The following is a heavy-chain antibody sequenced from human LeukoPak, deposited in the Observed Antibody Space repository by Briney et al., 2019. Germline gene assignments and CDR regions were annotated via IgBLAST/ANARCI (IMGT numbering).Heavy chain of an antibody. D-gene: IGHD3-10*01. CDR1: GGSFSGYY. CDR3: ARVSGGGLLQA. CDR2: INHSGST. Sequence: SETLSLTCAVYGGSFSGYYWSWIRQPPGKGLEWIGEINHSGSTNYNPSLKSRVTISVDTSKNQFSLKLSSVTAADTAVYYCARVSGGGLLQAWGQGTLVTVSS. J-gene: IGHJ5*02. V-gene: IGHV4-34*01.